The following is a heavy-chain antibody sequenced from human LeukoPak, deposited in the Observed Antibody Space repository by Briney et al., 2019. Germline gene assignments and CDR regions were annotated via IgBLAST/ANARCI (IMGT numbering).Heavy chain of an antibody. V-gene: IGHV3-23*01. CDR1: GITFGNYD. Sequence: WGSLRLSCRVSGITFGNYDMSWVRQAPGKGLEWVSGVSGSGDSKYYVDSVEGRFTIYRDNSKNTLFLQMDILGAEDTAVYYCAKGGMSMIRGGAFDYWGQGSRVTVSS. D-gene: IGHD3-10*01. J-gene: IGHJ4*02. CDR2: VSGSGDSK. CDR3: AKGGMSMIRGGAFDY.